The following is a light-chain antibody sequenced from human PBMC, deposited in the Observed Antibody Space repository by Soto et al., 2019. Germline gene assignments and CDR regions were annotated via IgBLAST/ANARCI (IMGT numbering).Light chain of an antibody. CDR2: AAS. J-gene: IGKJ1*01. CDR3: LQVKSFPRT. CDR1: KDINSR. Sequence: DIQMTHSPSSVSASVGDTVTITCRASKDINSRLAWFQQKPGRAPKYLIQAASILQSGFPSRFAGSGSGTDFTLTINTLQPEDFATYYCLQVKSFPRTFGQGTKVDIK. V-gene: IGKV1-12*01.